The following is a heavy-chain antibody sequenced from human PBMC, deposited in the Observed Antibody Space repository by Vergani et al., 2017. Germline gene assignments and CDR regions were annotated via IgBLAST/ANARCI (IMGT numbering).Heavy chain of an antibody. CDR2: IYPGDSDT. V-gene: IGHV5-51*01. CDR3: ARQAREIDYYYGMDV. J-gene: IGHJ6*02. Sequence: EVQLVQSGAEVKKPGESLKISCKGSGYSFTSYWIGWVRQMPGKGLEWMGIIYPGDSDTRYSPSFQGQVTISADKSISTAYLQWSSLKASDTAMYYCARQAREIDYYYGMDVWGQGTTVTVSS. CDR1: GYSFTSYW.